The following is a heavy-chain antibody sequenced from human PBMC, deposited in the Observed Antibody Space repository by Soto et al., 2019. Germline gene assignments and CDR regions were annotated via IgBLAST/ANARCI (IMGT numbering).Heavy chain of an antibody. J-gene: IGHJ1*01. Sequence: EVQLVESGGGLVKPGGSLRLSCAASGFTFTNAWMSWVRQAPGKGLEWVGRIKSKTDGGTTDYAAPVKGRFTISRDDSNNTLYLKMNSLKTEDTAVYYCTTARGTYGAEYVQHWGQGTLVTVSS. CDR2: IKSKTDGGTT. CDR3: TTARGTYGAEYVQH. D-gene: IGHD4-17*01. V-gene: IGHV3-15*01. CDR1: GFTFTNAW.